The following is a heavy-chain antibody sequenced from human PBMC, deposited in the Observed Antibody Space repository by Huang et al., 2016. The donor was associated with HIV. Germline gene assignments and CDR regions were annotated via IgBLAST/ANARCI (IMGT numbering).Heavy chain of an antibody. CDR1: GGTFSKYA. J-gene: IGHJ4*02. Sequence: QVQLVQSGAEVTTPGPSVKFSCKASGGTFSKYAISWVRQAPGQGLEWMAGIITMFGTPNYARKFQGRVTITADDSTGTTYVEVSSMRSEDTALYYCARGQLGSYGDYDVLYWGQGTLVTVSS. V-gene: IGHV1-69*13. D-gene: IGHD4-17*01. CDR3: ARGQLGSYGDYDVLY. CDR2: IITMFGTP.